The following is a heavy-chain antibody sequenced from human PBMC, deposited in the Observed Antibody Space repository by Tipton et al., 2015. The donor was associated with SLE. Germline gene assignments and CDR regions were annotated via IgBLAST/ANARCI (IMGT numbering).Heavy chain of an antibody. D-gene: IGHD6-19*01. CDR3: ARRVAVTDYFDY. J-gene: IGHJ4*02. Sequence: TLSLTCTVSGDSMGTYCWSWIRQPPGKGLEWIAWICYSGISNYNPSLKTRVTISLDTSKNQFSLKLSSVTAADTAVYYCARRVAVTDYFDYWGQGTLVTVSS. V-gene: IGHV4-59*08. CDR2: ICYSGIS. CDR1: GDSMGTYC.